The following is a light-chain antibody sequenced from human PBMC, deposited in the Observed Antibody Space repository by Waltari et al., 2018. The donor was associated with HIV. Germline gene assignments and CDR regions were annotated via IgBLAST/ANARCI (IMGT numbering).Light chain of an antibody. CDR1: SFNVVRNF. CDR2: RNN. J-gene: IGLJ1*01. Sequence: QSVLTQPLSASGTPGQRVAISCSGSSFNVVRNFVSWYQQLPGPSPIVLIFRNNQRPSGVPDRFSGSKSGATASLAISGLRSEDEADYYCAAWDDSLSGSYVFGPGTKVTVL. CDR3: AAWDDSLSGSYV. V-gene: IGLV1-47*01.